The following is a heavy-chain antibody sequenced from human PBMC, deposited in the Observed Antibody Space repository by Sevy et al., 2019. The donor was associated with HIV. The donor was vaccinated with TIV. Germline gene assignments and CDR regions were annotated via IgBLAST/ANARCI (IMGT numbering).Heavy chain of an antibody. CDR1: GFTFSSYW. CDR3: ARATSMIVVVIPRNDAFDI. CDR2: IKQDGSEK. D-gene: IGHD3-22*01. V-gene: IGHV3-7*01. J-gene: IGHJ3*02. Sequence: GGSLRLSCAASGFTFSSYWMSWVRQAPGKGLEWVANIKQDGSEKYYVDSVKGRFTISRDNAKNSLYLQMNSLRAEDTAVYYFARATSMIVVVIPRNDAFDIWGQGTMVTVSS.